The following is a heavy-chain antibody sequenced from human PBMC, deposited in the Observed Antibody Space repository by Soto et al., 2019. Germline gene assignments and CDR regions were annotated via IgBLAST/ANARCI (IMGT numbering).Heavy chain of an antibody. J-gene: IGHJ4*02. D-gene: IGHD4-17*01. CDR1: GGSISSYY. V-gene: IGHV4-59*08. CDR2: IYYSGST. Sequence: PSETLSLTCTVSGGSISSYYWSWIRQPPGKGLEWIGYIYYSGSTNYNPSLKSRVTISVDTSKNQFSLKLSSVTAADTAVYYCARSPYGDYVDFDYWGQGTVVTVSS. CDR3: ARSPYGDYVDFDY.